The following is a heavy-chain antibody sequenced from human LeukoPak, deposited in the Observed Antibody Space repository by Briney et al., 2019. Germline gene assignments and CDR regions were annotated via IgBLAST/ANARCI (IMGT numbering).Heavy chain of an antibody. V-gene: IGHV3-23*01. CDR3: AKYYYDSSGYYY. CDR2: ISGSGGST. D-gene: IGHD3-22*01. CDR1: GFTFSSYS. Sequence: PGGSLRLSCAASGFTFSSYSMNWVRQAPGKGLEWVSAISGSGGSTYYADSVKGRFTISRDNSKSTLYLQMNSLRAEDTAVYYCAKYYYDSSGYYYWGQGTLVTVSS. J-gene: IGHJ4*02.